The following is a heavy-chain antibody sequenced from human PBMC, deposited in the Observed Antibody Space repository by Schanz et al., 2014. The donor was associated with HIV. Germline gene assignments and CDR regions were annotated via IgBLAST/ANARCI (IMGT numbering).Heavy chain of an antibody. D-gene: IGHD5-12*01. V-gene: IGHV3-23*01. Sequence: EVQLLESGGGLVQPGGSLRLSCAASGFTFSSYGMSWVRQAPGKGLEWVAGVSDNGASAYYADSVKGRFTISRDNSKNTLYFQMNSLRAEDTAVYYCARDLGGYNLGVDYWGQGTLVTVSS. CDR2: VSDNGASA. J-gene: IGHJ4*02. CDR1: GFTFSSYG. CDR3: ARDLGGYNLGVDY.